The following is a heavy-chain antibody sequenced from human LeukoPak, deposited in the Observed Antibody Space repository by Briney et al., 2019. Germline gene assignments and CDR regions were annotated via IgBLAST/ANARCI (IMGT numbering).Heavy chain of an antibody. CDR3: AKALRGYSSSSFDY. CDR1: GFSFGGYA. J-gene: IGHJ4*02. Sequence: GGSLRLSCAASGFSFGGYAMSWVRQAPGKGLEWVSTISGSGATTFYGDAVRGRFTISRDNSENTVWLQMNSPRVEDTAVYFCAKALRGYSSSSFDYWGQGTLVTVSS. CDR2: ISGSGATT. V-gene: IGHV3-23*01. D-gene: IGHD6-13*01.